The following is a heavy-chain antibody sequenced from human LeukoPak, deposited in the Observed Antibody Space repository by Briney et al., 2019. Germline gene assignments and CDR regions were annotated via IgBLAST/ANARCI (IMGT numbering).Heavy chain of an antibody. V-gene: IGHV1-69*05. CDR2: IIPIFGTA. J-gene: IGHJ6*03. Sequence: AASVKVSCKASGGTFSSYAISWVRQAPGQGLEWMGGIIPIFGTANYAQKFQGRVTITTDESTSTAYMELSSLRSEDTAVYYCARVGNYYGSGSYSGYMDVWGKGTTVTVSS. CDR1: GGTFSSYA. D-gene: IGHD3-10*01. CDR3: ARVGNYYGSGSYSGYMDV.